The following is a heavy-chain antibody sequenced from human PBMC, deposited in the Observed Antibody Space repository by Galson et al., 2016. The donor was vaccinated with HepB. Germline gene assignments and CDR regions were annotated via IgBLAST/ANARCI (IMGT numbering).Heavy chain of an antibody. D-gene: IGHD3-22*01. V-gene: IGHV3-30*04. CDR1: GFNLSTYA. J-gene: IGHJ4*02. Sequence: SLRLSCAASGFNLSTYALHWVRQTPGKGLEWVAVISYDGTYKYYADSARGRFTISRDNSKNTLYLQMNSLRTEDTAVYYCARPKSYFDSSGLAYWGQGTLVTVSS. CDR2: ISYDGTYK. CDR3: ARPKSYFDSSGLAY.